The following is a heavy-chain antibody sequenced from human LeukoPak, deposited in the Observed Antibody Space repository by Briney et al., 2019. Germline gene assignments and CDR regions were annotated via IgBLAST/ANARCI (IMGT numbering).Heavy chain of an antibody. V-gene: IGHV4-39*07. Sequence: SETLSLTCTVSGVSISSSNSYWGWIRQPPGKGLEWIGSIYYSGSTYYNPSLKSRVTISVDTSKNQFSLKLSSVTAADTAVYYCARQNWNTGWFDPWGQGTLVTVSS. D-gene: IGHD1/OR15-1a*01. CDR3: ARQNWNTGWFDP. CDR1: GVSISSSNSY. J-gene: IGHJ5*02. CDR2: IYYSGST.